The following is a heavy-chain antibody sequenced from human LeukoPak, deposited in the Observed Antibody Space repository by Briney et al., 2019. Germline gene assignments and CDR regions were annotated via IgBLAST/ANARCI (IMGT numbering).Heavy chain of an antibody. J-gene: IGHJ4*02. D-gene: IGHD2-15*01. V-gene: IGHV3-23*01. CDR1: GFTFSSYA. CDR2: ISGSGGST. CDR3: AILNIVVVVAATPFDY. Sequence: RAGGSLRLSCAASGFTFSSYAMSWVRQAPGKGLEWVSAISGSGGSTYYADSVKGRFTISRDNSKNTQYLQMNSLRAEDTAVYYCAILNIVVVVAATPFDYWGQGTLVTVSS.